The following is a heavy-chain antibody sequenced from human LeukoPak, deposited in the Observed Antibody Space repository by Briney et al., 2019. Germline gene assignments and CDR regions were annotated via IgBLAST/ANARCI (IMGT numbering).Heavy chain of an antibody. CDR2: IYSSGST. V-gene: IGHV4-61*10. CDR3: ARVTVGSGPPMDV. Sequence: SETLSLTCTVSGGSISNSNYFWSWIRQAAGKGLESIGYIYSSGSTNYNPSLKSRVTMSVDTSKNQFSLKLSSVTAADTAVYYCARVTVGSGPPMDVWGKGTTVTVSS. J-gene: IGHJ6*03. CDR1: GGSISNSNYF. D-gene: IGHD3-10*01.